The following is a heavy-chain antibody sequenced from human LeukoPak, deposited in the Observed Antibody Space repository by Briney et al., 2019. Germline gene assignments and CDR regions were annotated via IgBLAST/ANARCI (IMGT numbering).Heavy chain of an antibody. D-gene: IGHD3-10*01. V-gene: IGHV3-48*03. CDR3: LMYYGSGRRLDY. CDR2: ISRSDNNI. Sequence: GGSLRLSCTASGFTFSSYEMNWVRQAPGKGLEWVSYISRSDNNIYYADSVKGRFTISRDNAKNPLYLQMNSLRAEDTAVYYCLMYYGSGRRLDYWGQGTLVTVSS. J-gene: IGHJ4*02. CDR1: GFTFSSYE.